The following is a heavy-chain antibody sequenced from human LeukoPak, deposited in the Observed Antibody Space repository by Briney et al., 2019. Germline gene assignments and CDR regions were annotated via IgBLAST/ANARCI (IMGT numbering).Heavy chain of an antibody. D-gene: IGHD2-2*01. V-gene: IGHV5-51*01. CDR2: IYPGDSDT. CDR1: GYSFTSYW. J-gene: IGHJ4*02. CDR3: ARRERYCSSTSCNDFDY. Sequence: GESLKISCKGSGYSFTSYWSGWVRQMPGKGLEWMWIIYPGDSDTRYSPSFQGQVTISADKSISTAYLQWSSLKASDTAMYYCARRERYCSSTSCNDFDYWGQGTLVTVSS.